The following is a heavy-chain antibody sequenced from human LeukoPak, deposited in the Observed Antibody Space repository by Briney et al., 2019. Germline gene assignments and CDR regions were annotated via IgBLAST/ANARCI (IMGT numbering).Heavy chain of an antibody. J-gene: IGHJ5*02. Sequence: SVKVSCKASGGTFSSYAISWVRQAPGQGLEWMGGIIPIFGTANYAQKFQGRVTITADESTSTAYMELSSLRSEDTAVYYCARGVTMVRGSVLIWFDPWGQGTLVTVSS. CDR3: ARGVTMVRGSVLIWFDP. CDR1: GGTFSSYA. V-gene: IGHV1-69*13. D-gene: IGHD3-10*01. CDR2: IIPIFGTA.